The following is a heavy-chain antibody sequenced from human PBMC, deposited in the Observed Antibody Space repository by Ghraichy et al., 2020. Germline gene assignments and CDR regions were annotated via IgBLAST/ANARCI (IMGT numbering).Heavy chain of an antibody. CDR3: AKDREGYSSSWVTSSTYFDY. Sequence: GESLNISCAASGFTFSSYAMSWVRQAPGKGLEWVSAISGSGGSTYYADSVKGRFTISRDNSKNTLYLQMNSLRAEDTAVYYCAKDREGYSSSWVTSSTYFDYWGQGTLVTVSS. J-gene: IGHJ4*02. CDR1: GFTFSSYA. D-gene: IGHD6-13*01. CDR2: ISGSGGST. V-gene: IGHV3-23*01.